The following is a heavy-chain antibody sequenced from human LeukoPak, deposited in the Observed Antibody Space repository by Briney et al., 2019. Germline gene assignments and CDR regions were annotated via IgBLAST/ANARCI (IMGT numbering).Heavy chain of an antibody. CDR1: GFTVSSNY. Sequence: GGSLRLSCAASGFTVSSNYMSWVRQAPGKGLEWVSVIYSGGSTYYADSVKGRFTISRDNSKNTLYPQMNSLRAEDTAVYYCARDPPGYQYSSFDYWGQGTLVTVSS. CDR3: ARDPPGYQYSSFDY. D-gene: IGHD4-11*01. J-gene: IGHJ4*02. CDR2: IYSGGST. V-gene: IGHV3-66*02.